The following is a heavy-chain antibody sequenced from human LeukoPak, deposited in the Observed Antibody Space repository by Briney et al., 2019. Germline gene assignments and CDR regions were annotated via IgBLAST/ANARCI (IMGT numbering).Heavy chain of an antibody. CDR3: ARVSEMPTYGGTFDY. CDR2: ISSSSIYI. CDR1: TFTFNNYT. Sequence: GGSLRLSCAAYTFTFNNYTMNWVRQAPGKGLEWVSSISSSSIYIYYADSVKGRFTISRDTAKNSLYLPMNSLRAEDMATYYCARVSEMPTYGGTFDYWGQGTLVTVSS. V-gene: IGHV3-21*01. D-gene: IGHD3-16*01. J-gene: IGHJ4*02.